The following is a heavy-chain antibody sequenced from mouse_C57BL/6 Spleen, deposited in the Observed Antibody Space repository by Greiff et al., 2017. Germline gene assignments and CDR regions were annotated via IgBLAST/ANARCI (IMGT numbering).Heavy chain of an antibody. V-gene: IGHV14-2*02. D-gene: IGHD2-1*01. CDR2: IDPSDGET. Sequence: VQLQQPGAELVKPGSSVKLSCKASGFNFQDYYMHWVKQRPIQGLEWIGRIDPSDGETQYDPKFQDKATITADKSSNTAYLQLSSLTSEDTAVYYCAYCDGTHWYFDVWGTGTTVTVSS. J-gene: IGHJ1*03. CDR1: GFNFQDYY. CDR3: AYCDGTHWYFDV.